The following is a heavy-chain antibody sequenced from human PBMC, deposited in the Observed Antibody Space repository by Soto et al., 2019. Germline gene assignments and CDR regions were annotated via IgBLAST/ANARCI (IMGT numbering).Heavy chain of an antibody. CDR3: AKXLLPNTVTTCGS. CDR2: ISSDGNNK. D-gene: IGHD4-17*01. Sequence: QVQLVESGGGAVQPGRSLRLSCAASGFXFXXHGMHWVRQAPGKGLEWVAVISSDGNNKYYADSVKGRFTISRDNFNNILYLQMSSLRAXXXXVXXXAKXLLPNTVTTCGSWGQGTLVTVSS. V-gene: IGHV3-30*03. CDR1: GFXFXXHG. J-gene: IGHJ5*02.